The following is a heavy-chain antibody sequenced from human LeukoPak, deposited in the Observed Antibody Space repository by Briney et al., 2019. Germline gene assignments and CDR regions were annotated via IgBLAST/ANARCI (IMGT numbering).Heavy chain of an antibody. CDR3: AAICSSTSRQPN. Sequence: GGSLRLSCAASGFTFSDYAMHWVRQAPGKGLEWVAVISSDGSNKYYADSVKGRFTISSNNSKNTLYLQVNSLRAEDTAVYYCAAICSSTSRQPNWGQGTLVTVSS. CDR1: GFTFSDYA. D-gene: IGHD2-2*01. V-gene: IGHV3-30-3*01. J-gene: IGHJ4*02. CDR2: ISSDGSNK.